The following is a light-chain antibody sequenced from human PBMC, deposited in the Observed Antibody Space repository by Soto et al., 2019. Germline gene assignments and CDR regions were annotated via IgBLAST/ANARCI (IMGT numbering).Light chain of an antibody. CDR3: AAWDDTLSGLV. CDR1: SSNIGSNY. V-gene: IGLV1-47*01. Sequence: QSVLTQPPSESGTPGQTVTISCSGGSSNIGSNYVYWYQQLPGTAPRLLMYRADQRPSGVPDRFSGSKSGTSASLAISGLRSEDEADYYCAAWDDTLSGLVFGGGTKLTVL. J-gene: IGLJ2*01. CDR2: RAD.